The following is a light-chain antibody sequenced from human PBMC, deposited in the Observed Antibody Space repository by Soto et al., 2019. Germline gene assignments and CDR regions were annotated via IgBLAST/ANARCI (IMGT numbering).Light chain of an antibody. Sequence: DIQRTQSPSTLSASVGDRVTIICRASQSISTWLAWYQLKPGKAPKLLIYDASTLEGGVPSRFSGIGSGTEFTLXISGLQPDDFATYYCQHSWTFGQGTKVDIK. CDR1: QSISTW. CDR3: QHSWT. V-gene: IGKV1-5*02. J-gene: IGKJ1*01. CDR2: DAS.